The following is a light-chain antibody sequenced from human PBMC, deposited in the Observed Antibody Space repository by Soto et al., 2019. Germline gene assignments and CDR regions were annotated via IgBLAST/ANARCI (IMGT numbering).Light chain of an antibody. CDR2: KAS. J-gene: IGKJ1*01. CDR3: QQYKSYPWT. CDR1: QSISSW. Sequence: TQMTESPSTLTASVGDRVTITCRASQSISSWLAWYQQKPGKAPKLLIYKASSLESGVPSRFSGSGSGTEFTLTISSLQPDDFGTYYCQQYKSYPWTFGQGTKVDIK. V-gene: IGKV1-5*03.